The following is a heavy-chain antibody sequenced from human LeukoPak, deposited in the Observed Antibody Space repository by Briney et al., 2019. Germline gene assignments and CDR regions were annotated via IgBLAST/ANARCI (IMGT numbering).Heavy chain of an antibody. Sequence: GGSLRLSCAASGFTFSSYGMHWVRQAPGKGLEWVAFIRYDGSNKYYADSVKGRFTISRDNSKNTLYLQMNSLRAEDTAVYYCAKDRSTSWPPVLDYWGQGTLVTVSS. D-gene: IGHD2-2*01. V-gene: IGHV3-30*02. CDR1: GFTFSSYG. CDR2: IRYDGSNK. CDR3: AKDRSTSWPPVLDY. J-gene: IGHJ4*02.